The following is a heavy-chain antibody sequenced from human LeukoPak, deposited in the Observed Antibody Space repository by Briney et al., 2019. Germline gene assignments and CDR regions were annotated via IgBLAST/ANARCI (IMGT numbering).Heavy chain of an antibody. CDR1: GYTFTSYY. J-gene: IGHJ4*02. CDR3: VPSANYYYFDY. V-gene: IGHV1-46*01. CDR2: INPSGGST. D-gene: IGHD4/OR15-4a*01. Sequence: ASVKVSCKASGYTFTSYYMHWVRQAPGQGLEWMGIINPSGGSTSYAQKFQGRVTMTRDTSISTAYMELSRLGSDDTAVYYCVPSANYYYFDYWGQGTLVTVSS.